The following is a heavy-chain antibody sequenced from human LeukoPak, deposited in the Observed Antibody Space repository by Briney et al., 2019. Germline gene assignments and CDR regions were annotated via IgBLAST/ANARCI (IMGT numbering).Heavy chain of an antibody. J-gene: IGHJ4*02. V-gene: IGHV4-38-2*02. Sequence: SETLSLTCTVSGYSISSGYYWGWIRQPPGKGLEWIGNIYPRGNTYCNPSLKSRVTISLDTSKNQFSLKLISVTAADTAVYYCARDKYSTTYSYSDYWGLGTLVTVSS. CDR2: IYPRGNT. CDR3: ARDKYSTTYSYSDY. D-gene: IGHD2-2*01. CDR1: GYSISSGYY.